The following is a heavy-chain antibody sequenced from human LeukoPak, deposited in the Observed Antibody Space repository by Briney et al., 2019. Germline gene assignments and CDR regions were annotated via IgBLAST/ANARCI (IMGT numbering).Heavy chain of an antibody. CDR1: GYTFTGYY. CDR2: INPNSGGT. J-gene: IGHJ4*02. V-gene: IGHV1-2*02. D-gene: IGHD3-9*01. CDR3: ARERITRFHPPHEIDY. Sequence: GASVKVSCKASGYTFTGYYLHWVRQAPGQGLEWMGWINPNSGGTMYAQKFQGRVTMTRDTSISTAYMELSRLRSDDTAVYYCARERITRFHPPHEIDYWGQGTLVTVSS.